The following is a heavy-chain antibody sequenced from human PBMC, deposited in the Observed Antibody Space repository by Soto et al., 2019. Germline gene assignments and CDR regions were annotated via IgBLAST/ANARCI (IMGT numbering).Heavy chain of an antibody. CDR3: XXXSXXIXMITVTXXXXXX. D-gene: IGHD4-17*01. CDR1: GYTFPFYG. J-gene: IGHJ3*01. V-gene: IGHV1-18*01. Sequence: QVHLVQSGAEVKKPGASVKVSCKASGYTFPFYGINWVRQAPGQGLEWMGWINTYNDNTKYTEKFQGRVTMTTERXXXXXXXXXXXXXXXXXXXXXXXXXSXXIXMITVTXXXXXXWGQXTMV. CDR2: INTYNDNT.